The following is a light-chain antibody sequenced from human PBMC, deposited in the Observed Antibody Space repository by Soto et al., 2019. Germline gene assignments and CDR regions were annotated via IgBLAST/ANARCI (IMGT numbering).Light chain of an antibody. CDR3: QQSYITPWT. V-gene: IGKV1-39*01. CDR2: SVS. Sequence: DIPMTQSPSSLSASVGDRVTITCRASQSISSYLNWYQQKPGKAPELLIYSVSSLQRGVPSRFSGSGSGTDFALTISSLQPEDFASYFCQQSYITPWTFGQGTKVEIK. J-gene: IGKJ1*01. CDR1: QSISSY.